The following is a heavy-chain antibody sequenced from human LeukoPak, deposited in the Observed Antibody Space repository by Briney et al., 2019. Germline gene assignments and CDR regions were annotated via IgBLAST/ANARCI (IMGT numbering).Heavy chain of an antibody. Sequence: GGSLRLSCAASGFTFTTYAMDWVRQAPGKGLEWVSVINTSGGSTYYADSVKGRFTISRDNSKNTLYLQMNSLRAEDTAVYYCAKDLSLSFWGQGTLVTVSS. D-gene: IGHD3-16*02. J-gene: IGHJ1*01. CDR2: INTSGGST. V-gene: IGHV3-23*01. CDR1: GFTFTTYA. CDR3: AKDLSLSF.